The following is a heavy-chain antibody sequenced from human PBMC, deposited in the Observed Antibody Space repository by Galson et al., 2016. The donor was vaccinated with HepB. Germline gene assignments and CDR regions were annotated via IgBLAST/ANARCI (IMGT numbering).Heavy chain of an antibody. J-gene: IGHJ6*04. V-gene: IGHV3-53*01. CDR1: GLSVSSDY. CDR2: ISSGGYT. CDR3: ARATRYFDWRYQYGMDV. D-gene: IGHD3-9*01. Sequence: SLRLSCAASGLSVSSDYMSWVRQALGKGLEWVAVISSGGYTYYAQSVKGRLTISRDNSKNTLYLQMNRLRAADTAVYYCARATRYFDWRYQYGMDVWGKGTTVTVSS.